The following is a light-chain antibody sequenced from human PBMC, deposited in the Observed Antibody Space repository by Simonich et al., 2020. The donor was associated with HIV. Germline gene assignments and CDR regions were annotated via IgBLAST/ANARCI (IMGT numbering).Light chain of an antibody. CDR1: QSVLYSSNNKNY. V-gene: IGKV4-1*01. J-gene: IGKJ2*01. Sequence: DIVMTQSPDSLAVSLGERATINCKSSQSVLYSSNNKNYLVWNQQKPGQPPKLRIYWASTRESGVPDRFSGSGSGTDFTLTISSLQAEDVAVYFCQQCHSHPHTFGQGTKVEIK. CDR3: QQCHSHPHT. CDR2: WAS.